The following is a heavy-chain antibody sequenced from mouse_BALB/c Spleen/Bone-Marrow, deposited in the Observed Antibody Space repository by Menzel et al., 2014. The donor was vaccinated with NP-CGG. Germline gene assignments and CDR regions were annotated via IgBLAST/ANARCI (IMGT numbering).Heavy chain of an antibody. J-gene: IGHJ3*01. CDR2: IWAGGST. Sequence: QVQLKQSGPGLVAPSQSLSITCTVSEFSLTSYGVHWVCQPPGKGLEWLGVIWAGGSTNYNSALMSRLSISKDNSKSQVFLKMNSLQTDDTAMYYCARGGSSRAWFAYWGQGTLVTVSA. CDR3: ARGGSSRAWFAY. D-gene: IGHD1-1*01. V-gene: IGHV2-9*02. CDR1: EFSLTSYG.